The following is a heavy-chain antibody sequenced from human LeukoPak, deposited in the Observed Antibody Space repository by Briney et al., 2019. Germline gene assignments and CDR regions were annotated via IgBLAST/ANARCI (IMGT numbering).Heavy chain of an antibody. CDR3: ARDSPLPPYDILTGWGKAYYYYGMDV. CDR2: ISAYNGNT. Sequence: ASVKVSCKASGYTFTSYGISWVRQAPGQGLEWMGWISAYNGNTNYAQKLQGRVTMTTATSTSTAYMELRSLRSDDTAVYYCARDSPLPPYDILTGWGKAYYYYGMDVWGQGTTVTVSS. CDR1: GYTFTSYG. D-gene: IGHD3-9*01. V-gene: IGHV1-18*01. J-gene: IGHJ6*02.